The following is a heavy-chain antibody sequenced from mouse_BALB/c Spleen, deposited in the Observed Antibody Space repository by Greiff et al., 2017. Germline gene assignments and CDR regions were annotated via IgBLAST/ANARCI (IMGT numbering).Heavy chain of an antibody. V-gene: IGHV7-3*02. CDR1: GFTFTDYY. J-gene: IGHJ3*01. Sequence: EVKVVESGGGLVQPGGSLRLSCATSGFTFTDYYMSWVRQPPGKALEWLGFIRNKANGYTTEYSASVKGRFTISRDNSQSILYLQMNTLRAEDSATYYCARDRYYGSSYVFAYWGQGTLVTVSA. D-gene: IGHD1-1*01. CDR2: IRNKANGYTT. CDR3: ARDRYYGSSYVFAY.